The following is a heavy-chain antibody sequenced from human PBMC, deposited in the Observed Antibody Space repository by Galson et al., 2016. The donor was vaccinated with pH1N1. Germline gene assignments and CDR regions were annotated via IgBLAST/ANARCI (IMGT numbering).Heavy chain of an antibody. V-gene: IGHV3-48*03. CDR2: IRRSGSTI. Sequence: SLRLSCAASGFAFSSYEMNWVRQAPGKGLEWVSHIRRSGSTIHYADSVKGRFTVSRDNAKNSLYLQMNSLRAEDTAVYYCARPAEQQWLVILPFGYWGQGILVTVSS. J-gene: IGHJ4*02. CDR1: GFAFSSYE. D-gene: IGHD6-19*01. CDR3: ARPAEQQWLVILPFGY.